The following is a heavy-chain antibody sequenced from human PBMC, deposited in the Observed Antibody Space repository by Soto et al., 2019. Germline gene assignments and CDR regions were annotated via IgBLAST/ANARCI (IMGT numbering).Heavy chain of an antibody. CDR2: IYYSGST. CDR1: GGSISSYY. CDR3: ARGRPWELYDY. V-gene: IGHV4-59*01. Sequence: QVQLQESGPGLVKPSETLSLTCTVSGGSISSYYWSWIRQPPGKGLEWIGYIYYSGSTNYNPSLKXXGTISVDTSKNQFSLRLRSMTAADTAVYYCARGRPWELYDYWGQGARVTVSS. J-gene: IGHJ4*02. D-gene: IGHD1-26*01.